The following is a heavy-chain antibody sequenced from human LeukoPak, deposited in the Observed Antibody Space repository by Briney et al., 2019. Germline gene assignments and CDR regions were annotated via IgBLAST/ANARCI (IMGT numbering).Heavy chain of an antibody. CDR2: ISGSGGST. CDR1: GFTFSSHA. Sequence: GGSLRLSCAASGFTFSSHAMSWVRQAPGKGLEWVSAISGSGGSTYYADSVKGRFTISRDNSKNTLYLQMNSLRAEDTAVYYCAKPIVVVPAAIPPYNWFDPWGQGTLVTVSS. D-gene: IGHD2-2*01. CDR3: AKPIVVVPAAIPPYNWFDP. J-gene: IGHJ5*02. V-gene: IGHV3-23*01.